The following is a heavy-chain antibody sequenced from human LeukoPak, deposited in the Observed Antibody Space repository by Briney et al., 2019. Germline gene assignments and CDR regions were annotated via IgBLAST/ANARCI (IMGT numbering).Heavy chain of an antibody. V-gene: IGHV4-4*07. CDR1: GGSISSYY. Sequence: SETLSLTCTVSGGSISSYYWSWIRQPAGKGLEWIGRIYTSGSTNYNPSFKSRVTMSVDTSKNQSSLKLSSVTAADTAVYYCAASAVAGTGVDYWGQGTLVTVSS. D-gene: IGHD6-19*01. CDR3: AASAVAGTGVDY. J-gene: IGHJ4*02. CDR2: IYTSGST.